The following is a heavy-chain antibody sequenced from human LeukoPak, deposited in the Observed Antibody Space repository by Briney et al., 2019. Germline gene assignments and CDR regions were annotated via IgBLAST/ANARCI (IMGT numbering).Heavy chain of an antibody. D-gene: IGHD6-19*01. CDR3: AKDVGYSSIFTFEH. CDR1: GFTFDEYA. V-gene: IGHV3-9*01. CDR2: IVWNSGSI. J-gene: IGHJ4*02. Sequence: PGRSLRLSCTASGFTFDEYAMHWVRQAPGKGLEWVSGIVWNSGSIDYADSVKGRFTISRDNAKNSLYLQMNSLRTEDTALYYCAKDVGYSSIFTFEHWRQGTLVTVSS.